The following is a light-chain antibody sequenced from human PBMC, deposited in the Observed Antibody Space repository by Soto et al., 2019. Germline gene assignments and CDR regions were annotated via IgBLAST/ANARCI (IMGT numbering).Light chain of an antibody. CDR3: QQDGSPPPIT. CDR2: GAS. CDR1: QSVSSSS. Sequence: EIALTQSPGTLPLSPGERATLSCRASQSVSSSSLAWYQQKPGQAPRLLIYGASSRATGIPDRFSGSGSGTDFTLTISRLEPEDFAVYYCQQDGSPPPITFGQGTRLEIK. V-gene: IGKV3-20*01. J-gene: IGKJ5*01.